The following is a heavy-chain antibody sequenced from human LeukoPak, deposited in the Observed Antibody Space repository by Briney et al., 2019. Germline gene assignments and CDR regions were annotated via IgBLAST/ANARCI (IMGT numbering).Heavy chain of an antibody. CDR3: ARRNRDGYNDGGDY. V-gene: IGHV3-74*01. CDR1: GFTFSSYW. Sequence: PGGSLRLSCAASGFTFSSYWMHWVRQAPGKGLVWISRINSDGSSTSYADSVKGRFTISRDNAKNTLYLQMNSLRAEDTAVYYCARRNRDGYNDGGDYWDQGTLVTVSS. J-gene: IGHJ4*02. D-gene: IGHD5-24*01. CDR2: INSDGSST.